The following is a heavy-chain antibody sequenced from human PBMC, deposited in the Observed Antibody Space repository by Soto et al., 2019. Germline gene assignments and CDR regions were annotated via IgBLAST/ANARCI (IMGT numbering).Heavy chain of an antibody. J-gene: IGHJ6*02. CDR3: PRASDPSRSSSMGNDLYYYYGMDV. D-gene: IGHD6-6*01. Sequence: PSETLSLTCTFSGGSISSGGYYWSWIRQHPGKALEWIGYIYYSGSTYYNPSLKRRVTISVDTSNNQFSLKLSSVTAADTAVYYCPRASDPSRSSSMGNDLYYYYGMDVWGQGTTVTVSS. CDR2: IYYSGST. CDR1: GGSISSGGYY. V-gene: IGHV4-31*03.